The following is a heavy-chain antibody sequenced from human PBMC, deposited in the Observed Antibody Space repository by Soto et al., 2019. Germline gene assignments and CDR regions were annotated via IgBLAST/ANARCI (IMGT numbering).Heavy chain of an antibody. J-gene: IGHJ4*02. D-gene: IGHD5-12*01. CDR1: GFTFDISE. CDR3: ARDRPVDIGMDEY. CDR2: ISSSGSTI. V-gene: IGHV3-48*03. Sequence: EVNLVESGGGLVQPGGSLRLSCAASGFTFDISEMNWVRQAPGKGLAWVSYISSSGSTIYYAASVRGRFTISRDNAKSSLYLQMNGLRVEDTAVYYCARDRPVDIGMDEYWGQGTLVTVSS.